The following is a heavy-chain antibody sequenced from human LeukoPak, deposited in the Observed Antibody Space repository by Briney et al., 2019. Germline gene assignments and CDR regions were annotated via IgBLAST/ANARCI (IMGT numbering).Heavy chain of an antibody. Sequence: GGSLRLSCAASGFTFGSFWMSWVRQAPGKGLEWGANINQDGSEKYYLESVKGRLTISRDNAKNSLYLQMSSLSAADTAVYFCTRDGSGTMNYWGQGTLLTVSS. CDR1: GFTFGSFW. CDR2: INQDGSEK. D-gene: IGHD3-10*01. V-gene: IGHV3-7*04. J-gene: IGHJ4*02. CDR3: TRDGSGTMNY.